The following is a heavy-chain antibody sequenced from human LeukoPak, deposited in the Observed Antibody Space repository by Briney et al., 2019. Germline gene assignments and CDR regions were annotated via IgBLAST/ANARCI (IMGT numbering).Heavy chain of an antibody. D-gene: IGHD1-26*01. J-gene: IGHJ4*02. CDR3: ARVLFAPYSGSYNRGYFFDF. CDR1: GGSITGYY. Sequence: SETLSLTCAVSGGSITGYYWSWIRQPPGKGLEWIGYIYYSRSTNYNPSLKSRVTISVDTSKNQFSLMLNSVTAADTAVYYCARVLFAPYSGSYNRGYFFDFWGQGTLVTVSS. V-gene: IGHV4-59*01. CDR2: IYYSRST.